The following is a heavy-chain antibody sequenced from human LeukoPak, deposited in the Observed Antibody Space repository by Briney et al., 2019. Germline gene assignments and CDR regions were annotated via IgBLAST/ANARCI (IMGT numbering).Heavy chain of an antibody. Sequence: SETLSLTCAVYGGSFSDYYWSWVRQPPGKGLEWIWEIDHGGGTTYNPYPKSRVTTSSDATKNKISFKLSSMTGAETTVYYCARQFPYSSGSYKMDGWGKGTTVT. CDR2: IDHGGGT. CDR1: GGSFSDYY. J-gene: IGHJ6*03. D-gene: IGHD6-19*01. V-gene: IGHV4-34*01. CDR3: ARQFPYSSGSYKMDG.